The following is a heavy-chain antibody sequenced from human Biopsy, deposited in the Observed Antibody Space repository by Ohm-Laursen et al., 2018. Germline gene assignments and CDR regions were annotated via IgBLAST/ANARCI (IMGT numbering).Heavy chain of an antibody. D-gene: IGHD3-22*01. CDR2: VDYSGSG. CDR3: ARSPPPYYYDNSGYYWVN. J-gene: IGHJ4*02. Sequence: TLSLTCTVSGGSISSSTFYWGWIRQPPGKGLERIGSVDYSGSGHYNPSLESRITISVDTSKNQFSLRLSSVTAADTAVYYCARSPPPYYYDNSGYYWVNWGQGTLVTVSS. CDR1: GGSISSSTFY. V-gene: IGHV4-39*01.